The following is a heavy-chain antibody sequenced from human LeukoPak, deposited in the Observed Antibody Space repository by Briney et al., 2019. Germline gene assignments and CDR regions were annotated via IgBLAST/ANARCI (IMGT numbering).Heavy chain of an antibody. J-gene: IGHJ3*01. Sequence: GGSLRLSCAASGFTFSSYNMNWVRQAPGKGLEWVSSISSGSSYIYYADSVKGRFTISRDNAKNSLYLQMNSLRAEDTALYYRERYGGNAFDVWGQGTMVTVSS. V-gene: IGHV3-21*01. CDR3: ERYGGNAFDV. D-gene: IGHD4/OR15-4a*01. CDR1: GFTFSSYN. CDR2: ISSGSSYI.